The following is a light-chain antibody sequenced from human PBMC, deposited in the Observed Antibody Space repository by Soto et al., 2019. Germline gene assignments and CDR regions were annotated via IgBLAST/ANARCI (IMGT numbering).Light chain of an antibody. Sequence: QSVLTQPASVSGSPGQSITISCTGTSSYVGGYNYVSWYQQHPGKAPKLMIYDVSNRPSGVSNRFSGSKSGNTASLTISGLQAEDEADYYCSSYTSSSTHHYVFGTGTKVNDL. J-gene: IGLJ1*01. CDR2: DVS. CDR1: SSYVGGYNY. V-gene: IGLV2-14*01. CDR3: SSYTSSSTHHYV.